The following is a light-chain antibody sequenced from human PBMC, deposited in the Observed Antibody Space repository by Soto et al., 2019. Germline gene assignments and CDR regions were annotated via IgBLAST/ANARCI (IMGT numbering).Light chain of an antibody. CDR1: QDIRTW. V-gene: IGKV1-39*01. CDR3: QQTYRPPYT. J-gene: IGKJ2*01. CDR2: ASS. Sequence: DIQMTQSPFSLSASVGDKVTITCRASQDIRTWLNWYQQKPGGVPNLLIYASSTLHREAPPRFSGSGSGTHFTLTIISLQPEDLATYYCQQTYRPPYTFGQGTK.